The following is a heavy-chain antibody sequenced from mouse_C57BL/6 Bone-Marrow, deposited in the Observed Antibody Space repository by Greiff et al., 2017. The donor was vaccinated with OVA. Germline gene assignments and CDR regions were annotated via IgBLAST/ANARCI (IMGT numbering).Heavy chain of an antibody. CDR3: ASSTVVASGDYFDY. D-gene: IGHD1-1*01. J-gene: IGHJ2*01. CDR1: GYTFTSYW. V-gene: IGHV1-50*01. CDR2: IDPSDSYT. Sequence: QVQLQQPGAELVKPGASVKLSCKASGYTFTSYWMQWVKQRPGQGLEWIGEIDPSDSYTNYNQKFKGKATLAVDTSSSTACMQLSSLTSEDSAVYYCASSTVVASGDYFDYWGKGTTLTVSS.